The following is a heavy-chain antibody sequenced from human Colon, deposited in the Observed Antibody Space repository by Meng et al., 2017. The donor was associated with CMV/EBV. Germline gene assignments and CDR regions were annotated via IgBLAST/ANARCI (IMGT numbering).Heavy chain of an antibody. J-gene: IGHJ6*02. Sequence: GGSLRLSCAASGFTFSSYAMHWVRQAPGKGLEWVAVILYDGSNKYYADSVKGRFTISRDNSKNTLYLQMNSLRAEDTAVYYCARGLVPAAKAGMDVWGQGTTVTVSS. CDR2: ILYDGSNK. CDR3: ARGLVPAAKAGMDV. CDR1: GFTFSSYA. V-gene: IGHV3-30*04. D-gene: IGHD2-2*01.